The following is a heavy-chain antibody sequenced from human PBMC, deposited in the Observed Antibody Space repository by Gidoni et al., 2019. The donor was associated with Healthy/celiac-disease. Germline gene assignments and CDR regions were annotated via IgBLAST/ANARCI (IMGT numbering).Heavy chain of an antibody. Sequence: QLQLQESGPGLVKPSETLSLTCTVSGGSISSSSYYWGWIRQPPGKGLEWIGSIYYSGSTYYNPSLKSRVTISVDTSKNQFSLKLSSVTAADTAVYYCARVPYSSGWTYYFDYWGQGTLVTVSS. J-gene: IGHJ4*02. CDR1: GGSISSSSYY. V-gene: IGHV4-39*01. D-gene: IGHD6-19*01. CDR3: ARVPYSSGWTYYFDY. CDR2: IYYSGST.